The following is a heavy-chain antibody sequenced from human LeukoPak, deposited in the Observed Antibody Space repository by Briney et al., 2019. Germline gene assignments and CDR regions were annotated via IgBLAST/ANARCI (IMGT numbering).Heavy chain of an antibody. CDR1: GGSISGYY. CDR3: ARDSGVGY. CDR2: IYYSGST. Sequence: SETLSLTCTVSGGSISGYYWSWIRQPPGKGLEWIGYIYYSGSTNYNPSLKSRVTISVDTSKNQFSLKLSSVTAADTAVYYCARDSGVGYWGQGTLVTVSS. V-gene: IGHV4-59*01. J-gene: IGHJ4*02.